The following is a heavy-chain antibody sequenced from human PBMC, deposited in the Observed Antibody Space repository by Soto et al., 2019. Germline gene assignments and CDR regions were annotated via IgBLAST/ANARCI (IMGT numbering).Heavy chain of an antibody. Sequence: GASVKVSRTAAGHTFINYYMHWVRQAAGQGFEWMGRISPKSGGTNYAQKFQGRVSMTWDTSLKTAYMELSSLMSDDTAVYYCARPPGYISDWHYFDLWGQGTLVTVSS. V-gene: IGHV1-2*02. D-gene: IGHD2-21*02. J-gene: IGHJ4*02. CDR3: ARPPGYISDWHYFDL. CDR2: ISPKSGGT. CDR1: GHTFINYY.